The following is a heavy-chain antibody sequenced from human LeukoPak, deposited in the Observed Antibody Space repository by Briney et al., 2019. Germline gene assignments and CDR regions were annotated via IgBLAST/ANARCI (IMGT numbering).Heavy chain of an antibody. CDR2: IYYSGST. Sequence: SETLSLTCAVYGGSFSGYYWSWIRQPPGKGLEWIGYIYYSGSTNYNPSLKSRVTISVDTSKNQFSLKLSSVTAADTAVYYCARAGDILTGYRNFDYWGQGTLVTVSS. J-gene: IGHJ4*02. CDR3: ARAGDILTGYRNFDY. V-gene: IGHV4-59*01. CDR1: GGSFSGYY. D-gene: IGHD3-9*01.